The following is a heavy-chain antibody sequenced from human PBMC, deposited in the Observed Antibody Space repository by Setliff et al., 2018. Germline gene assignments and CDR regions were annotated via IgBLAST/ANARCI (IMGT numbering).Heavy chain of an antibody. Sequence: ASVQVSCKASGYTFTGYYMHWVRPAPGQGLEWMGWINPNSGGTNYAQKLQGRVTMTRDTSISTAYMELSRLTSDDTAVYYCARDAMVRGVTLTNWFDPWGQGTLVTVSS. CDR1: GYTFTGYY. CDR2: INPNSGGT. V-gene: IGHV1-2*02. CDR3: ARDAMVRGVTLTNWFDP. J-gene: IGHJ5*02. D-gene: IGHD3-10*01.